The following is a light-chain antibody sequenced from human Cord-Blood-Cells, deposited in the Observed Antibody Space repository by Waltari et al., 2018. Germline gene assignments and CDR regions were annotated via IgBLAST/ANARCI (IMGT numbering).Light chain of an antibody. CDR2: LGS. V-gene: IGKV2-28*01. Sequence: DIVMTQSPLSLPVTPGEPASISCRSSQSILHSNGYNYLDWYLQKPGQSPQLLIYLGSNRASGVPDRCSGSGSGTDFTLNSSRVEAEDVGVYYCMQALQTPHFGQGTRLEIK. CDR3: MQALQTPH. J-gene: IGKJ5*01. CDR1: QSILHSNGYNY.